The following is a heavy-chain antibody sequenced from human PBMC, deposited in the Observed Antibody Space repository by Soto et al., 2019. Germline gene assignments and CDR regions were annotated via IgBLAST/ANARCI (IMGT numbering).Heavy chain of an antibody. D-gene: IGHD1-1*01. Sequence: QVQLVESGGGVVQPGRSLRLSCAASGFSFSSYGMHWVRQAPGKGLEWVAMISYDGTDEYYADSVKGRVTISRDNSKNAVYQQMISLRAEDTAVYDCAKQESDWNDDFDYWGQGTLVSVSS. CDR2: ISYDGTDE. V-gene: IGHV3-30*18. CDR1: GFSFSSYG. J-gene: IGHJ4*02. CDR3: AKQESDWNDDFDY.